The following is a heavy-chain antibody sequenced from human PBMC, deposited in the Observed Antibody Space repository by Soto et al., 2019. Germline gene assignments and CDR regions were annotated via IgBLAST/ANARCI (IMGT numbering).Heavy chain of an antibody. J-gene: IGHJ4*02. Sequence: QVQLVQSGAEVKKPGASVKVSCKASGYTFTSYGISWVRQSPGHGLEWMGWISAYNGNTNYAQKLQGRVTMTTDTSTRTAYMELRSLRSDDTDVYYCARTQTGEPGAAYSSGWYADYWGQGTLVTVSS. CDR3: ARTQTGEPGAAYSSGWYADY. V-gene: IGHV1-18*01. D-gene: IGHD6-19*01. CDR1: GYTFTSYG. CDR2: ISAYNGNT.